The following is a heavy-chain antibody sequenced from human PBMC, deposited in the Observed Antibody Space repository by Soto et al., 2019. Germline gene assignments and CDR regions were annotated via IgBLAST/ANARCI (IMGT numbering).Heavy chain of an antibody. Sequence: RLSCAASGFTFDDYAMHWVRQAPGKGLEWVSGISWNSGSIGYADSVKGRFTISRDNAKNSLYLQMNSLRAEDTALYYCAKEAPGGYSYGYRGGWFDPWGQGTLVTVSS. J-gene: IGHJ5*02. V-gene: IGHV3-9*01. D-gene: IGHD5-18*01. CDR3: AKEAPGGYSYGYRGGWFDP. CDR2: ISWNSGSI. CDR1: GFTFDDYA.